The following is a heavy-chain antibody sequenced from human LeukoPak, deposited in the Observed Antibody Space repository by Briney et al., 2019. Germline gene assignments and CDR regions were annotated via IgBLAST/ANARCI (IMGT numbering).Heavy chain of an antibody. J-gene: IGHJ6*03. CDR1: GFSFSSYG. CDR3: ARRRLGYCSSTSCQTKYYYYYYYMDV. D-gene: IGHD2-2*01. Sequence: GGSLRLSCAGSGFSFSSYGMHWVRQAPGKGLEWMAFIRSDGSNKYCADSVKGRFTISRDNSKNTLYLQMNSLRAEDTAVYYCARRRLGYCSSTSCQTKYYYYYYYMDVWGKGTTVTVSS. CDR2: IRSDGSNK. V-gene: IGHV3-30*02.